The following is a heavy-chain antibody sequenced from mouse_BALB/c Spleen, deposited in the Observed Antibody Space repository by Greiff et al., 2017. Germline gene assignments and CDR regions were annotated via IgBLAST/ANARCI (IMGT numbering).Heavy chain of an antibody. J-gene: IGHJ2*01. CDR1: GFTFTDYY. CDR2: IRNKANGYTT. Sequence: EVNLVESGGGLVQPGGSLRLSCATSGFTFTDYYMSWVRQPPGKALEWLGFIRNKANGYTTEYSASVKGRFTISRDNSQSILYLQMNTLRAEDSATYYCARDTYFDYWGQGTTLTVSS. CDR3: ARDTYFDY. V-gene: IGHV7-3*02.